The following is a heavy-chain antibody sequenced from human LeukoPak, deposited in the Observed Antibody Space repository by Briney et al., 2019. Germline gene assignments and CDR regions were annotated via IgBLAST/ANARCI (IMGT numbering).Heavy chain of an antibody. Sequence: GGSLRLSCAASGFIVSGNYMSWVRQAPGKGLEWVSVIYSGDSTYYADSVKGRFTISRDNAKNSLYLQMNSLRVEDTAVYYCAKEGRSLQTYWGQGTLVTVSS. J-gene: IGHJ4*02. D-gene: IGHD5-24*01. CDR2: IYSGDST. V-gene: IGHV3-53*01. CDR3: AKEGRSLQTY. CDR1: GFIVSGNY.